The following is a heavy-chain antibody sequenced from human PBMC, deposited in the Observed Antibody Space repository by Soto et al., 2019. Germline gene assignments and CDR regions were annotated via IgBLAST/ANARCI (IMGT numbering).Heavy chain of an antibody. Sequence: QGQLVQSGAEVKKPGASVKLSCKASGFTFSNYGLNWVRQAPGQGLEWMGWVSANNGHTNYAQNLQGRVSLTTDTSTSTAYMELRGLTFDDTAVYYCARDIESVTAKQFFYYYAMDVWGHGTTVTVSS. J-gene: IGHJ6*02. CDR2: VSANNGHT. V-gene: IGHV1-18*01. CDR1: GFTFSNYG. CDR3: ARDIESVTAKQFFYYYAMDV. D-gene: IGHD2-8*01.